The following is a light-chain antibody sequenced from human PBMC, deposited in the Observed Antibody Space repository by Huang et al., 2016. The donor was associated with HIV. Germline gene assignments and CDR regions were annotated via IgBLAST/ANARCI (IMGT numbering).Light chain of an antibody. V-gene: IGKV3-15*01. CDR2: GAS. CDR1: QSVSSN. J-gene: IGKJ2*01. CDR3: QQYNNWPPEYT. Sequence: EIVMTQSPATLSVSPGERATLSYRASQSVSSNLAWYQQKPGQGPTLLIYGASTRATGIPARFSGSGSGTKFTLTISSLQSEDFAVYYCQQYNNWPPEYTFGQGTKLEIK.